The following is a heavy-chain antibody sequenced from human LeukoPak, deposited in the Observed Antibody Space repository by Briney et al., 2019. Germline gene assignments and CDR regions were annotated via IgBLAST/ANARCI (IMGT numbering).Heavy chain of an antibody. J-gene: IGHJ4*02. CDR2: IIPIFGTA. Sequence: SVKVSCKASGGTFSSYAISWVRQAPGQGLEWMGGIIPIFGTANYAQKSQGRVTITADESMSTAYMELSSLRSEDTAVYYCARAASYCSSTSCYGYWGQGTLVTVSS. CDR3: ARAASYCSSTSCYGY. V-gene: IGHV1-69*13. CDR1: GGTFSSYA. D-gene: IGHD2-2*01.